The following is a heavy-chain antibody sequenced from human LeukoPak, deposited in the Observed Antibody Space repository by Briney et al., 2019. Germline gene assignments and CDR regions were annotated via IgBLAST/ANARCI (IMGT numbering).Heavy chain of an antibody. Sequence: SETLSLTCAVYGGSFSGYYWSWIRQPPGKGLEWIAEINHSGSTNYNPSLKSRVTISVDTSKNQFSLKLSSVTAADTAVYYCYGLWFGELLFDYWGQGTLVTVSS. CDR1: GGSFSGYY. J-gene: IGHJ4*02. CDR3: YGLWFGELLFDY. D-gene: IGHD3-10*01. CDR2: INHSGST. V-gene: IGHV4-34*01.